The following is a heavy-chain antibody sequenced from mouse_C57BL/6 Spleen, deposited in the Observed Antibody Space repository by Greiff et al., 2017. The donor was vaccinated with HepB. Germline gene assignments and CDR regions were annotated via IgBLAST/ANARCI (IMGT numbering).Heavy chain of an antibody. CDR1: GYSITSGYY. D-gene: IGHD2-2*01. CDR3: AREGSMVTHYFDY. V-gene: IGHV3-6*01. CDR2: ISYDGSN. Sequence: EVKLMESGPGLVKPSQSLSLTCSVTGYSITSGYYWNWIRQFPGNKLEWMGYISYDGSNNYNPSLKNRISITRDTSKNQFFLKLNSVTTEDTATYYCAREGSMVTHYFDYWGQGTTLTVSS. J-gene: IGHJ2*01.